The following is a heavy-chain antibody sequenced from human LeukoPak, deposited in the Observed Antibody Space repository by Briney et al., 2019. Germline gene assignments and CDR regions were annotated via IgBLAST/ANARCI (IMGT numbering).Heavy chain of an antibody. CDR3: ASDLVDFLPDY. Sequence: PGGSLRLSCAASGFTFSSYSMNWVRQAPGKGLEWVSSISSSSSYIYYADSVKGRFTISRDNAKNSLYLQMNSLRAEDTAVYYCASDLVDFLPDYWGQGTLVTVSS. CDR1: GFTFSSYS. D-gene: IGHD1-26*01. V-gene: IGHV3-21*01. CDR2: ISSSSSYI. J-gene: IGHJ4*02.